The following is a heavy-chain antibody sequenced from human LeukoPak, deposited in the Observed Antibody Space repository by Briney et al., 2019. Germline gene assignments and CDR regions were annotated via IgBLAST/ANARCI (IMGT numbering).Heavy chain of an antibody. J-gene: IGHJ6*02. D-gene: IGHD3-9*01. Sequence: PSATLSPTCTVSGGSISSYYWSWIRQPPGKGLGSIGYVYYSGSTNYNPSLKSRVTISVDTAKNQFSLKLASGTARTTPGIYGARWGAYTYYDILSGYYTRTSHRYYYYGMDVWGQGTTVTVSS. V-gene: IGHV4-59*01. CDR1: GGSISSYY. CDR2: VYYSGST. CDR3: ARWGAYTYYDILSGYYTRTSHRYYYYGMDV.